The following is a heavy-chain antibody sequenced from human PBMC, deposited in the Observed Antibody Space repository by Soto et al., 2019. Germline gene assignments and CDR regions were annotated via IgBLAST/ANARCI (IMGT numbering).Heavy chain of an antibody. CDR3: ARDMDIVADKAYDY. CDR1: GYTFTSYG. J-gene: IGHJ4*02. D-gene: IGHD5-12*01. Sequence: GAPVKVSCKASGYTFTSYGISWVRQAPGQGLEWMGWISAYNGNTNYAQKLQGRVTMTTDTSTSTAYMELRSLRSDDTAVYYCARDMDIVADKAYDYWGQGTLVTVSS. V-gene: IGHV1-18*01. CDR2: ISAYNGNT.